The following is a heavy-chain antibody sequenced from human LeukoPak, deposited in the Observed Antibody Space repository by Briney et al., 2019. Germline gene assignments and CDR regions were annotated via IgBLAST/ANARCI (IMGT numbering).Heavy chain of an antibody. J-gene: IGHJ3*02. CDR1: GYTFTDFY. CDR3: ARDGAFDI. Sequence: ASVKVSFKASGYTFTDFYMHWVRQAPGQGLEWMGWINPNSGGTNYPQKFQGRVTLTRDTSISTAYMELSRLRSDDTAVYYCARDGAFDIWGQGTMVTVSS. CDR2: INPNSGGT. V-gene: IGHV1-2*02.